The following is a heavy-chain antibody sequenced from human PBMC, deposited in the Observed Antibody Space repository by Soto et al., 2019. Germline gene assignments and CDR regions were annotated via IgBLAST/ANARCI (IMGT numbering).Heavy chain of an antibody. CDR2: IDPSDSYT. CDR3: ARNGPATYYYDSSGSNFDY. Sequence: GESLKISCXGSGYSFTSYWISWLRQMPGKGMEWMGRIDPSDSYTNYSPSFQGHVTISADKSISTAYLQWSSLKASDTAMYYCARNGPATYYYDSSGSNFDYWGQGILVTVSS. D-gene: IGHD3-22*01. CDR1: GYSFTSYW. V-gene: IGHV5-10-1*01. J-gene: IGHJ4*02.